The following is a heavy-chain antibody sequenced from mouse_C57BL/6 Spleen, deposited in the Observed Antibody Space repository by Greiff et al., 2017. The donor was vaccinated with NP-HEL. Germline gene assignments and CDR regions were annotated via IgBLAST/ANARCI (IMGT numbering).Heavy chain of an antibody. Sequence: EVQGVESGAELVRPGSSVKMSCKTSGYTFTSYGINWVKQRPGQGLEWIGYIYIGNGYTEYNEKFKGKATLTSDTSSSTAYMQLSSLTSEDSAIYFCASSSYYGSSPYAMDYWGQGTSVTVSS. CDR1: GYTFTSYG. CDR2: IYIGNGYT. J-gene: IGHJ4*01. V-gene: IGHV1-58*01. D-gene: IGHD1-1*01. CDR3: ASSSYYGSSPYAMDY.